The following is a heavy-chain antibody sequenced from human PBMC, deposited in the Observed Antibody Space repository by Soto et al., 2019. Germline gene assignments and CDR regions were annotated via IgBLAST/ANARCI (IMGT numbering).Heavy chain of an antibody. CDR1: GFTFSSYG. Sequence: GGSLRLSCAASGFTFSSYGMHWVRQAPGKGLEWVAVIWYDGSNKYYADSVKGRFTISRDNSKNTLYLQMNSLRAEDTAVYYCAREPISMLERETAFDYWGQGTLVTVSS. V-gene: IGHV3-33*01. CDR2: IWYDGSNK. D-gene: IGHD1-1*01. CDR3: AREPISMLERETAFDY. J-gene: IGHJ4*02.